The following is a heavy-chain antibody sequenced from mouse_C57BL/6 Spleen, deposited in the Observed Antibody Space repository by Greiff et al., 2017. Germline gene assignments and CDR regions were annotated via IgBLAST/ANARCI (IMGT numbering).Heavy chain of an antibody. CDR3: ARSYYDYDWFAY. V-gene: IGHV1-64*01. CDR1: GYTFTSYW. CDR2: IHPNRGST. D-gene: IGHD2-4*01. J-gene: IGHJ3*01. Sequence: QVQLQQPGAELVKPGASVKLSCKASGYTFTSYWMHWVKQRPGQGLEWIGMIHPNRGSTNYNEKFKSKATLTVDQSSSTAYMQLSSLTSEDSAVYYCARSYYDYDWFAYWGQGTLVTVSA.